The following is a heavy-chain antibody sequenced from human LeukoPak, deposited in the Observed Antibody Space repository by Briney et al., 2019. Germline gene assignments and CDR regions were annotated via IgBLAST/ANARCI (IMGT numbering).Heavy chain of an antibody. CDR1: GGSISSYF. J-gene: IGHJ4*02. CDR3: ARDRYGGNSGDFDY. V-gene: IGHV4-59*01. D-gene: IGHD4-23*01. Sequence: SETLSLTCTVSGGSISSYFWSWVRQPPGKGVEWVGYVYYSGTTNYNTSLKSRVTISVDKSKKQCSLKLISVTAADTAVYYCARDRYGGNSGDFDYWGQGTLVTVSS. CDR2: VYYSGTT.